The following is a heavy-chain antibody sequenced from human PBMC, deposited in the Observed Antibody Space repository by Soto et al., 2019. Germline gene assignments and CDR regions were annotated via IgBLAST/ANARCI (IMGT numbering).Heavy chain of an antibody. J-gene: IGHJ6*02. V-gene: IGHV3-53*02. Sequence: VQLVETGGGLIQPGGSLRLSCAASGFTVSSNYMSWVRQAPGKGLEWVSVIYSGGSTYYADSVRGRFTISRDNSMNTLYLQMKSLRAEDMAVYYCARDPPATRHGMDVWGQGTTVTVSS. CDR3: ARDPPATRHGMDV. CDR2: IYSGGST. CDR1: GFTVSSNY.